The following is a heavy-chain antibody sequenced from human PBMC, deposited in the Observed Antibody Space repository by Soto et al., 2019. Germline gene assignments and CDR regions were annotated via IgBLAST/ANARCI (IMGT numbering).Heavy chain of an antibody. D-gene: IGHD2-15*01. J-gene: IGHJ5*02. CDR2: IYYSGST. CDR3: ARRKSCPCYDT. V-gene: IGHV4-39*01. Sequence: SETLSLTCTVSGGSISSSSYYWGWIRQPPGKGLEWIGSIYYSGSTYYNPSLKSRVTISVDTSKNQFSLKLSSVTAADTAVYYCARRKSCPCYDTWRQETLVTVPQ. CDR1: GGSISSSSYY.